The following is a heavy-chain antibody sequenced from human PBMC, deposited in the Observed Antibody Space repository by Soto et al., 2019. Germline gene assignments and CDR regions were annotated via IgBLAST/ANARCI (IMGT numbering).Heavy chain of an antibody. V-gene: IGHV3-48*02. Sequence: PGGTLRLSCAASGFSFSRHVMNWVRQAPGNGLEWVAYISSSSGVVYYADSVKGRFTISRDNDKNSLYLQMNNLRDDDTAIYYCARETYFDYWGQGT. CDR2: ISSSSGVV. CDR3: ARETYFDY. J-gene: IGHJ4*02. CDR1: GFSFSRHV.